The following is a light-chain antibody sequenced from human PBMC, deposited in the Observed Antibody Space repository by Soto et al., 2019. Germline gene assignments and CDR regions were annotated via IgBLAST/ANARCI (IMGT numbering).Light chain of an antibody. Sequence: EIVLTQSPGTLSLSPGERATLSCRASQSVSSSYLAWYQQKPGQAPRLLIYGASSRTPGIPDRFSGSGSGTDFTLTISRLEPEDFAVYYCQQYGSSPITFGGETKVEIK. J-gene: IGKJ4*01. V-gene: IGKV3-20*01. CDR2: GAS. CDR3: QQYGSSPIT. CDR1: QSVSSSY.